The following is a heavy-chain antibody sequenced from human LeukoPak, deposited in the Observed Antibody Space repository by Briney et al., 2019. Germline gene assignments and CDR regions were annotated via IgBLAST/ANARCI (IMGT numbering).Heavy chain of an antibody. CDR3: AKIFSIRELLPELDY. CDR1: GFTFSSYG. J-gene: IGHJ4*02. V-gene: IGHV3-30*02. D-gene: IGHD1-26*01. Sequence: GGSLRLSCAASGFTFSSYGMHWVRQAPGKGLEWVAFIRYDGSNKYYADSVKGRFTISRDNSKNTLYLQMNSLRAEDTAVYYCAKIFSIRELLPELDYWGQGTLVTVSS. CDR2: IRYDGSNK.